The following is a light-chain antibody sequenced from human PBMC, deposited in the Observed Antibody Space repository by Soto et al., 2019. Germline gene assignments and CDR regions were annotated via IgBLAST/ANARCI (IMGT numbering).Light chain of an antibody. CDR1: STDVGGYNY. CDR2: DVK. Sequence: QSALTQPPSASGSPGQSVTISCTGTSTDVGGYNYVSWYQQHPGTAPKLMIYDVKNRPSGVPDRFSGSKSVNPASLTVFGVQAEDEDDYYCSSYAGSSNWVFGGGTKLTVL. V-gene: IGLV2-8*01. J-gene: IGLJ3*02. CDR3: SSYAGSSNWV.